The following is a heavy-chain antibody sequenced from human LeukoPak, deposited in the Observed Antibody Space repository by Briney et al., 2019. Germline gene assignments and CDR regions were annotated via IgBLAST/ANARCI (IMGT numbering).Heavy chain of an antibody. CDR3: AKDGNIVGARWVN. Sequence: PGGSLRLSRAASGFTFSSYGMSWVRQAPGKGLEWVSAISGSGASTYYADSVKGRFTISRDNSKNTLYLQMNSLRAEDTALYYCAKDGNIVGARWVNWGRGTLVTVSS. CDR2: ISGSGAST. D-gene: IGHD1-26*01. CDR1: GFTFSSYG. V-gene: IGHV3-23*01. J-gene: IGHJ4*02.